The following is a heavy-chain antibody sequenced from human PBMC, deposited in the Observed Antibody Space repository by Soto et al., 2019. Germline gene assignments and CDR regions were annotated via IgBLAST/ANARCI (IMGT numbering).Heavy chain of an antibody. J-gene: IGHJ6*02. D-gene: IGHD2-2*01. CDR1: GGSISSGYYY. Sequence: QVQLQESGPGLVKPSQTLSLTCTVSGGSISSGYYYWSWIRQPPGKGLEWIGYIYYSGSTYYNPSLKSRVTISVDTSKNQFSLQLSSVTAADTAVYYCARSTLGYCSSTSCPYGMDVWGQGTTVTVSS. V-gene: IGHV4-30-4*01. CDR2: IYYSGST. CDR3: ARSTLGYCSSTSCPYGMDV.